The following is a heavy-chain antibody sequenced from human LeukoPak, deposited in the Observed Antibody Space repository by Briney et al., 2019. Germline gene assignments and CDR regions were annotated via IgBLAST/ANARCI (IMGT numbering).Heavy chain of an antibody. D-gene: IGHD1-26*01. CDR1: GGSFSGYY. Sequence: PSETLSLTCAVYGGSFSGYYWSWIRQPPGKGLEWIGEINHSGSTNYNPSLKSRVTISVDTSKNQFYLKLSSVTAADTAVYYCATSGSYARGGNDYWGQGTLVTVS. CDR2: INHSGST. V-gene: IGHV4-34*01. CDR3: ATSGSYARGGNDY. J-gene: IGHJ4*02.